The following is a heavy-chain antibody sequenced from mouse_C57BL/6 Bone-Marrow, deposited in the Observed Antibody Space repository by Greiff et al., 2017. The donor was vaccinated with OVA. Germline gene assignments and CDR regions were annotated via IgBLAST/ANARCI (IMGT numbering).Heavy chain of an antibody. CDR1: GYTFTSYW. CDR3: ARSRWFAY. V-gene: IGHV1-59*01. Sequence: QVQLQQPGAELVRPGTSVKLSCKASGYTFTSYWMHWVKQRPGQGLEWIGVIDPSDSYTNYNQQFKGKATLTVDTYSSTAYMQLISLTSADSAVYYCARSRWFAYWGQGTLGTGSA. J-gene: IGHJ3*01. CDR2: IDPSDSYT.